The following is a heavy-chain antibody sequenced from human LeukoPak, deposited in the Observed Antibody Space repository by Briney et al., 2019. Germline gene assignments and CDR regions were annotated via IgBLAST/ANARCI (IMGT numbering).Heavy chain of an antibody. D-gene: IGHD3-10*01. J-gene: IGHJ4*02. CDR1: GGSISSSSYY. CDR2: IYYSGST. V-gene: IGHV4-39*07. Sequence: SETLSLTCTVSGGSISSSSYYWGWIRQPPGKGLEWIGSIYYSGSTYYNPSLKSRVTISVDTSKNQFSLKLSSVTAADTAVYYCARVLYGSGSYYKDYWGQGTLVTVSS. CDR3: ARVLYGSGSYYKDY.